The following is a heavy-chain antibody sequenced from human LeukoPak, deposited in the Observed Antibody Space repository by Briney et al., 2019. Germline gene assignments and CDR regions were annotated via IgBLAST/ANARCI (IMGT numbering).Heavy chain of an antibody. CDR2: VYYSGST. V-gene: IGHV4-59*01. CDR1: GGSFRSYY. CDR3: ARGFAGPAAISGAFEI. J-gene: IGHJ3*02. Sequence: SETLSLXCTVSGGSFRSYYWSWIRQPPGKVLEWIGFVYYSGSTNYNPSLKSRLTMSVDTSKNHFSLQPRSVTAADTAVYYCARGFAGPAAISGAFEIWGQGTLVTVSS. D-gene: IGHD2-2*02.